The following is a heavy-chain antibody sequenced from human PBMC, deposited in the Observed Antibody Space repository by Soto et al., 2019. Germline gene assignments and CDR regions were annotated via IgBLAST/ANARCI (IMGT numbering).Heavy chain of an antibody. Sequence: QVQLVESGGGVVQPGRSLRLSCAASGFTFSSYAMHWVRQAPGKGLEWVAVISYDGSNKYYADSVKGRFTISRDNSKNTLYLQMNSLRAEDTAVYYCARGVDTAMVTVGYGMDVWGQGTTVTVSS. CDR2: ISYDGSNK. V-gene: IGHV3-30-3*01. CDR1: GFTFSSYA. CDR3: ARGVDTAMVTVGYGMDV. D-gene: IGHD5-18*01. J-gene: IGHJ6*02.